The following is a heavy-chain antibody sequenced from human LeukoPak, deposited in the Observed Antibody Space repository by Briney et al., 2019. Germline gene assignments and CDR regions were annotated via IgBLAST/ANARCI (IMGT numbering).Heavy chain of an antibody. J-gene: IGHJ3*02. Sequence: ASVKVSCKASGYTFTSYAMHWVRQAPGQRLEWMGWINAGNGNTKYSQKFQGRVTITTDESTSTAYMELSSLRSEDTAVYYCARVGVDAFDIWGQGTMVTVSS. CDR3: ARVGVDAFDI. CDR2: INAGNGNT. V-gene: IGHV1-3*01. CDR1: GYTFTSYA.